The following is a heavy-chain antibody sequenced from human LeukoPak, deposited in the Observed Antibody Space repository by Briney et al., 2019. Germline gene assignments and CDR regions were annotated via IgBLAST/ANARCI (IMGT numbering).Heavy chain of an antibody. CDR1: GYTFTGYY. V-gene: IGHV1-2*02. CDR3: ARDARRGYYYYMDV. Sequence: ASIKVSRKASGYTFTGYYMHWVRQAPGQGLEWMGWINPNNGGTKYAQKFQGRVTMTRDTSISTAYMELSRLRSDDTAVYYCARDARRGYYYYMDVWGKGTTVTVSS. J-gene: IGHJ6*03. CDR2: INPNNGGT.